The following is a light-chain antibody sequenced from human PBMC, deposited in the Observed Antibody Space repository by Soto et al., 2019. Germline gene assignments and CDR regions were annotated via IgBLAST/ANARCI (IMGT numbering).Light chain of an antibody. V-gene: IGKV3-20*01. Sequence: EIVMTQSPGTLSLSPGEVATLSCRASQSVSNNYLAWYQQKPGQAPRLLIYGASNRATGIPDRFNGSGSGTDFTLTISRLEPEDFAVYYCQQYGSSGTFGQGTKVDIK. J-gene: IGKJ1*01. CDR1: QSVSNNY. CDR3: QQYGSSGT. CDR2: GAS.